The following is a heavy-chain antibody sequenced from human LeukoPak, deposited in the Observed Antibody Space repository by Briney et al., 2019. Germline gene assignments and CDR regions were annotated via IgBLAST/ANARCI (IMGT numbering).Heavy chain of an antibody. CDR3: ASRYYDSSGTY. CDR1: GFTFSSYA. CDR2: ISGSGGST. Sequence: GGSLRLSCAASGFTFSSYAMSWVRQAPGKGLEWVSAISGSGGSTYYADSVKGRFTISRDNSKNTLYLQRNSLRAEDTAVYYCASRYYDSSGTYWGRGTLVTVSS. D-gene: IGHD3-22*01. J-gene: IGHJ4*02. V-gene: IGHV3-23*01.